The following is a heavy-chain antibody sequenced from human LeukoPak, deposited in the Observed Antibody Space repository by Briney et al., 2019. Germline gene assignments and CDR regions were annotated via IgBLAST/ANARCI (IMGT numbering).Heavy chain of an antibody. Sequence: GGSLRLSCAASGFTFSSYGMHGVRQAPGKGLEGVAVIWDDGSNKYYADSVKGRFTISRDNSKNTLYLQMTSLRAEDTAVYYCAKTYYDFWSGYYHYYYYYYMDVWGKGTTVTVSS. J-gene: IGHJ6*03. D-gene: IGHD3-3*01. V-gene: IGHV3-33*06. CDR3: AKTYYDFWSGYYHYYYYYYMDV. CDR1: GFTFSSYG. CDR2: IWDDGSNK.